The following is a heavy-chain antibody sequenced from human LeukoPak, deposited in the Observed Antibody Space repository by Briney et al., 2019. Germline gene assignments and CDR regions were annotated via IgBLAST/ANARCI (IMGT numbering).Heavy chain of an antibody. CDR1: GYTFTGYY. CDR2: INPNSGGT. V-gene: IGHV1-2*02. J-gene: IGHJ4*02. CDR3: ASLLPAAIRPVDY. D-gene: IGHD2-2*01. Sequence: ASVKVSCKASGYTFTGYYMHWMRQAPGQGLEWMGWINPNSGGTNYAQKFQGRVTMTRDTSISTAYMELSRLRSDDTAVYYCASLLPAAIRPVDYWGQGTLVTVSS.